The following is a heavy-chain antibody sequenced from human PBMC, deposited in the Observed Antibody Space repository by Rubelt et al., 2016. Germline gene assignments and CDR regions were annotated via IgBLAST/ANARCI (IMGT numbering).Heavy chain of an antibody. CDR2: IYHCGST. D-gene: IGHD6-19*01. J-gene: IGHJ4*02. V-gene: IGHV4-30-2*01. CDR3: ARASIAVAACDY. Sequence: QLQLQESGSGLVKPSQTLSLTCAVSGGSISSGGYSWSWIRLPPGKGLEWIGYIYHCGSTYYNPSCMSGSTIAVDGSKKPCSLKLRSVTAAETAGYYGARASIAVAACDYWGQGTLVTVSS. CDR1: GGSISSGGYS.